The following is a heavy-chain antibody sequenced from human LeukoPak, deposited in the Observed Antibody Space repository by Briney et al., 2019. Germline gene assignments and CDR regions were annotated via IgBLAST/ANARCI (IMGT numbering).Heavy chain of an antibody. CDR3: TRGGGGSFPHY. CDR1: GFTFSRYA. Sequence: GGSLRLSCVVSGFTFSRYAMSWVRQPPGKGLEWVSDIYSGGSTYYADSVKGRFTISRDNSKNTLYLQMNSLRAEDTAVYYCTRGGGGSFPHYWGQGTLVTVSS. J-gene: IGHJ4*02. CDR2: IYSGGST. D-gene: IGHD2-21*01. V-gene: IGHV3-53*01.